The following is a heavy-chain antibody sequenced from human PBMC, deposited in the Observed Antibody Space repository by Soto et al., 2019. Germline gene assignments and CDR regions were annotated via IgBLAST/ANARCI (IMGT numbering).Heavy chain of an antibody. Sequence: XETLSLPCTVAGGSISTYDWSWIRQSPGKGLEWIGCIYYSGSTNYNPSLKSRVTISVDTSKNQFSLKLSSVTAADTAVYYCARVVAATSHYFDYWGQGNLVTVSS. CDR2: IYYSGST. J-gene: IGHJ4*02. CDR1: GGSISTYD. CDR3: ARVVAATSHYFDY. D-gene: IGHD2-15*01. V-gene: IGHV4-59*01.